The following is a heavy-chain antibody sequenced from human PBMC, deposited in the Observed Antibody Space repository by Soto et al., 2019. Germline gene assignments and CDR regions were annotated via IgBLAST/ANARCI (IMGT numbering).Heavy chain of an antibody. D-gene: IGHD3-16*01. V-gene: IGHV4-30-2*02. CDR1: GGSISSGGYS. J-gene: IGHJ4*02. CDR2: IYHSGST. Sequence: SETLSLTCAVSGGSISSGGYSWSWIRQPPGKGLEWIGYIYHSGSTYYNPSLKSRVTISVDRSKNQFSLKLSSVTAADTAVYYCARSAPYGYFDYWGQGTLVTVSS. CDR3: ARSAPYGYFDY.